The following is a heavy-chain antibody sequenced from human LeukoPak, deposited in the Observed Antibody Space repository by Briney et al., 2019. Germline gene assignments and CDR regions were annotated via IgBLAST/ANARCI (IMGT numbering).Heavy chain of an antibody. J-gene: IGHJ5*02. CDR2: IYHSGST. Sequence: ASETLSLTCAVSGGSISSSNWWSWVRQPPGKGLEWIGEIYHSGSTNYNPSLKGRVTISVDKSKYQFSLKLSSVTAADTAVYYCARVRSIAVAGNWFDPWGQGTLVTVSS. CDR1: GGSISSSNW. V-gene: IGHV4-4*02. D-gene: IGHD6-19*01. CDR3: ARVRSIAVAGNWFDP.